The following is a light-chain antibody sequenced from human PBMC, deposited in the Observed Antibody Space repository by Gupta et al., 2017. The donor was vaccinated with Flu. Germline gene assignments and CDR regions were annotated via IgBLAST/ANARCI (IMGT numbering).Light chain of an antibody. J-gene: IGKJ5*01. Sequence: LLLYDTSNRTPVIPGRFSGSGSGTAFSLTISSLEPEDFAFYYCQQRKNWPSITLGQGTRLEIK. CDR3: QQRKNWPSIT. V-gene: IGKV3-11*01. CDR2: DTS.